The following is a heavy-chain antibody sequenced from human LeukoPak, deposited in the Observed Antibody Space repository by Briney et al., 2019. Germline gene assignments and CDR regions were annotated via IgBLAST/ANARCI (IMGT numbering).Heavy chain of an antibody. D-gene: IGHD6-19*01. V-gene: IGHV1-8*02. CDR2: MNPNSGNT. J-gene: IGHJ5*02. CDR3: ARDSSGWYRWFDL. Sequence: GASVKVSCKASGYTFTSYDINWVRQATGQGLEWMGWMNPNSGNTGYAQKFQGRVTMTKDTSISTAYMELSSLTSDDTAVYYCARDSSGWYRWFDLWGQGTLVTVSS. CDR1: GYTFTSYD.